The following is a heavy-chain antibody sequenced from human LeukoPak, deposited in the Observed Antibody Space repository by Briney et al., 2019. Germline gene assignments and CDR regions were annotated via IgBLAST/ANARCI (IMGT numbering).Heavy chain of an antibody. CDR1: GGYISSDY. D-gene: IGHD7-27*01. CDR3: ARGANWGSPDY. CDR2: IYYSGTT. J-gene: IGHJ4*02. V-gene: IGHV4-59*01. Sequence: KPSETLSLTCTVSGGYISSDYWSWIRQSPGKGLEWIGYIYYSGTTSYNPSLKSRVTISLDTSKNQFSLKLSSVTAADTAVYYCARGANWGSPDYWGQGTLVTVSS.